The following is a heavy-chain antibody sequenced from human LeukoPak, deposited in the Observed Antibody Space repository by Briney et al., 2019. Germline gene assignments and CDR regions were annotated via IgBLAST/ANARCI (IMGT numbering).Heavy chain of an antibody. CDR1: GGSLSSYY. J-gene: IGHJ4*02. CDR2: IYTSGST. D-gene: IGHD1-26*01. CDR3: ARLSGGSPVEYFDY. Sequence: PSETLSLTCTVSGGSLSSYYWSWIRQPAGKGLEWIGRIYTSGSTNYNPSLTSRVTMSVDTSKNQFSLKLSSVTAADTAVYYCARLSGGSPVEYFDYWGQGTLVTVSS. V-gene: IGHV4-4*07.